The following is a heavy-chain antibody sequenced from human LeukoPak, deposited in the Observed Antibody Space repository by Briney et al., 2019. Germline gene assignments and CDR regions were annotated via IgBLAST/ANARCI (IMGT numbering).Heavy chain of an antibody. CDR3: ARRRCNSTRCYLAFDI. CDR1: GGSISSYY. CDR2: IYYRGNS. D-gene: IGHD2/OR15-2a*01. J-gene: IGHJ3*02. V-gene: IGHV4-59*01. Sequence: SETLSLTCTVSGGSISSYYWSWIRQPPGKGLEWIGYIYYRGNSNYNPSLKSRASTSVDTSKSQFSLNLSSVTAADTAVYYCARRRCNSTRCYLAFDIWGQGAMVTVSS.